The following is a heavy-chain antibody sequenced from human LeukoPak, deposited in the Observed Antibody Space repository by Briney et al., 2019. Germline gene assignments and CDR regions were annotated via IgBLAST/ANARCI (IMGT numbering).Heavy chain of an antibody. CDR2: IRXKAYGGAA. Sequence: GQCLRLSCTTSGFAFDDFAMXXVRQPAGKGLXWVGFIRXKAYGGAAEYAASVKGRFIISRDDSKGIAYLQMNSLKTEDTAVYYCSRNGVVDFDYWGQGSRVIVS. CDR1: GFAFDDFA. V-gene: IGHV3-49*04. CDR3: SRNGVVDFDY. D-gene: IGHD2-15*01. J-gene: IGHJ4*02.